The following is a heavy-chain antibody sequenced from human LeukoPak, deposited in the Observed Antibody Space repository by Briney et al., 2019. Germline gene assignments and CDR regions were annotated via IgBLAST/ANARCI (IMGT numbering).Heavy chain of an antibody. CDR3: AKDIRDSSGYLGYFDY. V-gene: IGHV3-9*01. D-gene: IGHD3-22*01. J-gene: IGHJ4*02. CDR1: GFTFDDYA. Sequence: GRSLRLSCAASGFTFDDYAMHWVRQAPGKGLEWVSGISWNSGSIGYADSVKGRFTISRDNAKNSLYLQVNSLRAEDTALYYCAKDIRDSSGYLGYFDYWGQGTLVTVSS. CDR2: ISWNSGSI.